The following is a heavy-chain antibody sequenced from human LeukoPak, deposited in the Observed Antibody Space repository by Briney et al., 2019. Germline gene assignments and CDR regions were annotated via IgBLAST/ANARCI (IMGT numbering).Heavy chain of an antibody. CDR1: GGSISSYS. CDR2: IYYSGST. V-gene: IGHV4-59*01. Sequence: PSETLSLTCTVSGGSISSYSWSWIRQPPGKGLEWIGYIYYSGSTNYNPSLKSRVTISVDTSKNQFSLKLSSVTAADTAVYYCARECSGGSCYPDGAFDIWGQGSMVTVSS. D-gene: IGHD2-15*01. J-gene: IGHJ3*02. CDR3: ARECSGGSCYPDGAFDI.